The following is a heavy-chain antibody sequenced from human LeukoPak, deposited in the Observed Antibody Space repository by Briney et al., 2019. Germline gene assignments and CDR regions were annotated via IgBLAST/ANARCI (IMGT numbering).Heavy chain of an antibody. CDR2: IYYSGST. CDR3: ARDGRNVPAAIDNTLDYYYGMDV. CDR1: GGSISSGGYY. Sequence: SQTLSLTCTVSGGSISSGGYYWSWIRQHPGKGLEWIGYIYYSGSTYYNPSLKSRVTISVDTSKNQFSLKLSSVTAADTAVYYCARDGRNVPAAIDNTLDYYYGMDVWGKGTTVTVSS. J-gene: IGHJ6*04. V-gene: IGHV4-31*03. D-gene: IGHD2-2*01.